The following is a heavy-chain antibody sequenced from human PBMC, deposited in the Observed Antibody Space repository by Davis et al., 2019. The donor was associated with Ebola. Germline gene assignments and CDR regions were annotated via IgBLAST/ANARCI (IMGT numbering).Heavy chain of an antibody. CDR2: TYYRSKWYN. J-gene: IGHJ6*02. CDR1: GDSVSSNSAA. D-gene: IGHD2-21*01. CDR3: ARDPGIVVVIYYGMDV. Sequence: SETLSLTCAISGDSVSSNSAAWNWIRQSPSRGLEWLGRTYYRSKWYNDYAVSVKSRITNNPDTSKNQFSLQLNSVTPEDTAVYYCARDPGIVVVIYYGMDVWGQGTTVTVSS. V-gene: IGHV6-1*01.